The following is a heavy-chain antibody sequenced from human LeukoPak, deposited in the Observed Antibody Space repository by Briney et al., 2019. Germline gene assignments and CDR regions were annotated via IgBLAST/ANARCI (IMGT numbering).Heavy chain of an antibody. CDR1: GFTFSSYG. V-gene: IGHV3-30*18. CDR2: ISYDGSNK. J-gene: IGHJ6*03. CDR3: AKDSAYQGSFMDV. Sequence: GGSLRLSCAASGFTFSSYGMHWVRQAPGKGLEWVAVISYDGSNKYYADSVKGRFTISRDNSKNTLYLQMNSLRAEDTAVYYCAKDSAYQGSFMDVWGKGTTVTVSS. D-gene: IGHD2-21*01.